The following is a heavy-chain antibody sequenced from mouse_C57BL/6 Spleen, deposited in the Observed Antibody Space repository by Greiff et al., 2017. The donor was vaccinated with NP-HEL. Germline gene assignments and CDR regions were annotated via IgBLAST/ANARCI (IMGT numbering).Heavy chain of an antibody. CDR3: ARNYRDTTVPRGAMDY. CDR1: GFSLTSYG. CDR2: IWSGGST. V-gene: IGHV2-2*01. J-gene: IGHJ4*01. Sequence: QVQLQQSGPGLVQPSQSLSITCTVSGFSLTSYGVHWVRQSPGKGLEWLGVIWSGGSTDYNAAFISRLSISKDNSKSQVFFKMNSLQADDTAIYYCARNYRDTTVPRGAMDYWGQGTSVTVSS. D-gene: IGHD1-1*01.